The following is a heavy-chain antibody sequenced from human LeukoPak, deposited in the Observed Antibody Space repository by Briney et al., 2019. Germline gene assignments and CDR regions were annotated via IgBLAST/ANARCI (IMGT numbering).Heavy chain of an antibody. CDR2: INSDGSST. D-gene: IGHD3-3*01. CDR1: GFRFDDHG. Sequence: LTGGSLRLSCAASGFRFDDHGMNWVRQAPGKGLVWVSRINSDGSSTNYADSVKGRFTISRDNAKNTLYLQMNSLRAEDTAVYYCAVATDFSVYYYYMDVWGKGTTVTVSS. V-gene: IGHV3-74*01. CDR3: AVATDFSVYYYYMDV. J-gene: IGHJ6*03.